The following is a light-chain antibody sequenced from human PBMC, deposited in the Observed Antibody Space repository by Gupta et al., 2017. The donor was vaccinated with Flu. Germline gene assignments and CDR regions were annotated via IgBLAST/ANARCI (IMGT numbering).Light chain of an antibody. CDR1: SSDVGGYNY. J-gene: IGLJ1*01. CDR2: EVS. Sequence: QSAMPQPASVSGSPGQSVTMSCTGTSSDVGGYNYVSWHQQHPGKAPKLVIYEVSNRPSGVSNRFSGSKSGNRASLTISGLQAEDEADYYCCSYTTSSTYVFGTGTKVTVL. V-gene: IGLV2-14*01. CDR3: CSYTTSSTYV.